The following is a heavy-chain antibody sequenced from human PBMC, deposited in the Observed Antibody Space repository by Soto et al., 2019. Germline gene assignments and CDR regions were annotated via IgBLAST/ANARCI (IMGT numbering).Heavy chain of an antibody. CDR2: IYYSGST. Sequence: PSETLSLTCTVSGGSISSYYWSWIRQPPGKGLEWIGYIYYSGSTNYNPSLKSRVTISVETSKNQFSLKLSSVTAADAAVYYCARQSGGRSRAAAGIYYYYYMDVWGKGTTLTVSS. J-gene: IGHJ6*03. D-gene: IGHD6-13*01. CDR3: ARQSGGRSRAAAGIYYYYYMDV. V-gene: IGHV4-59*08. CDR1: GGSISSYY.